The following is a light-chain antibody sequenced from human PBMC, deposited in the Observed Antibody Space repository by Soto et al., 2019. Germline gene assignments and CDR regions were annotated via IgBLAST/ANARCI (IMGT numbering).Light chain of an antibody. J-gene: IGLJ3*02. Sequence: QSALTQPASVSGSPGQSITISCTGTSSDVGNYNLVSWYQQYPGKAPKLMIYEGGKRPSGVSNRFSGSKSGNTASLTISGLQAEDEADYFCCSYTASDLWVFGGGTKLTVL. CDR2: EGG. CDR1: SSDVGNYNL. CDR3: CSYTASDLWV. V-gene: IGLV2-23*01.